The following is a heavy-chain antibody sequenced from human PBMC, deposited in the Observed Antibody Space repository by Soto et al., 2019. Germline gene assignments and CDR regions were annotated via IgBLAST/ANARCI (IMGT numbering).Heavy chain of an antibody. D-gene: IGHD3-16*01. CDR1: GGTFSSYA. CDR3: ARVYAGAGGGYYYYGMDV. V-gene: IGHV1-69*06. Sequence: QVQLVQSGAEAKKPGSSVKVSCKASGGTFSSYAISWVRQAPGQGLEWMGGIIPIFGTANYAQKFQGRVTITADKSTSTAYMELSSLRSEDTAVYYCARVYAGAGGGYYYYGMDVWGQGTTVTVSS. J-gene: IGHJ6*02. CDR2: IIPIFGTA.